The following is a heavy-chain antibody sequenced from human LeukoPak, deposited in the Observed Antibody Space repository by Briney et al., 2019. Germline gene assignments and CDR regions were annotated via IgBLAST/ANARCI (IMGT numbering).Heavy chain of an antibody. CDR2: INPSGGST. D-gene: IGHD3-10*01. CDR1: GYTFTSYY. J-gene: IGHJ4*02. V-gene: IGHV1-46*01. Sequence: GASVKVSCKASGYTFTSYYMHWVRQAPGQGLEWMGIINPSGGSTSYAQKFQGRVTMTRDTSTSTVYMELSSLRSEDTAVYYCARDFEGGSGSYSYFDYRGQGTLVTVSS. CDR3: ARDFEGGSGSYSYFDY.